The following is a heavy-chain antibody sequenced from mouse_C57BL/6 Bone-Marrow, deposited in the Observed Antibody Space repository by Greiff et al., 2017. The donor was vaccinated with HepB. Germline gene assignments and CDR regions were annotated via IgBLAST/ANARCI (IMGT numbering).Heavy chain of an antibody. CDR3: VYYSWFAY. CDR1: GYTFTSYT. CDR2: INPSSGYT. V-gene: IGHV1-4*01. Sequence: QVRLKESGAELARPGASVKMSCKASGYTFTSYTMHWVKQRPGQGLEWIGYINPSSGYTKYNQKFKDKATLTADKSSSTAYMQLSSLTSEDSAVYYCVYYSWFAYWGQGTLVTVSA. D-gene: IGHD1-1*01. J-gene: IGHJ3*01.